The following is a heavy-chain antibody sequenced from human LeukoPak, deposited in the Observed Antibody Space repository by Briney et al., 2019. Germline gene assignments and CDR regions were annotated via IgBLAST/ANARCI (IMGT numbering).Heavy chain of an antibody. CDR3: ARARYPVGATDY. J-gene: IGHJ4*02. D-gene: IGHD1-26*01. CDR2: IWYDGSNK. V-gene: IGHV3-33*01. CDR1: GFTFSSYG. Sequence: GGSLRLSCAASGFTFSSYGMHWVRQAPGKGLEWVAVIWYDGSNKYYADSVKGRFTISRDNSKNTLYLQMNSLRAEDTAVYYCARARYPVGATDYWGQGTLVTVSS.